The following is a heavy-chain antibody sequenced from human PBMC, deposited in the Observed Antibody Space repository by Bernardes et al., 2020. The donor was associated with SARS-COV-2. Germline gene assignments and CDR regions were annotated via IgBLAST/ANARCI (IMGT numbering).Heavy chain of an antibody. CDR2: IDASDSYS. D-gene: IGHD3-10*01. V-gene: IGHV5-10-1*01. Sequence: GESLKISCQASGYRFSNYWISWVRQTSGKGLEWLGRIDASDSYSLYSPSFQGHVTISVDRSSNTAYLQWGSLTASDTAMYFCARHGEPIAMVRGIPYFDYWGQGTLVTVSS. CDR1: GYRFSNYW. J-gene: IGHJ4*02. CDR3: ARHGEPIAMVRGIPYFDY.